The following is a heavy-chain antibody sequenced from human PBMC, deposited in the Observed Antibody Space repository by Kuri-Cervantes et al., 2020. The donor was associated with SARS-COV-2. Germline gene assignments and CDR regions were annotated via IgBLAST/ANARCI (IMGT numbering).Heavy chain of an antibody. CDR2: INHSGST. J-gene: IGHJ5*02. CDR3: ALVAVYYDSSGYYYWFDP. D-gene: IGHD3-22*01. V-gene: IGHV4-34*08. CDR1: GFTFSRYS. Sequence: ESLKISCKASGFTFSRYSMAWVRQPPGKGLEWIGEINHSGSTNYNPSLKSRVTISVDTSKNQFSLKLSSVTAADTAVYYCALVAVYYDSSGYYYWFDPWGQGTLVTVPQ.